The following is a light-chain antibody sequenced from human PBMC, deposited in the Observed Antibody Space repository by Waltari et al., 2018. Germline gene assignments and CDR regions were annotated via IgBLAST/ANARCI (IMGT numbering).Light chain of an antibody. J-gene: IGLJ3*02. Sequence: SYVLTQSPSVSAAPGQTARITCDGANLESKSVHWYQQKPGQAPVVVVYDDSDRPSGIPERFSGSNSGNTATLTISRVEDGDEADYYCQVWDNGNDQLVFGGGTRLTVL. CDR3: QVWDNGNDQLV. CDR2: DDS. V-gene: IGLV3-21*02. CDR1: NLESKS.